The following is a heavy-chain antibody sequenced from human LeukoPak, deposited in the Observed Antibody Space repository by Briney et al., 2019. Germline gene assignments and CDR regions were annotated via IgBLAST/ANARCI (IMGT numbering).Heavy chain of an antibody. D-gene: IGHD2-15*01. CDR3: ARHLGYCSGGSCYFWFDP. J-gene: IGHJ5*02. CDR1: GGSISSYY. V-gene: IGHV4-59*08. CDR2: IYYSGST. Sequence: SETLSLTCTVSGGSISSYYWSWIRQPPGKGLEWIGYIYYSGSTNYNPFLKSRVTISVDTSKNQFSLRLSSVTAADTAVYYCARHLGYCSGGSCYFWFDPWGQGTLVTVSS.